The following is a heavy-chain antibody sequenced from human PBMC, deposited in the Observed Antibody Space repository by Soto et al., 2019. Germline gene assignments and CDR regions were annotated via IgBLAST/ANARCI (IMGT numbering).Heavy chain of an antibody. CDR1: GYTFTSYN. CDR2: INAGNGNT. Sequence: QVQLVQSGAEVKKPGASVKVSCKASGYTFTSYNMHWVRQAPGQRLEWMGWINAGNGNTKYSQKFQGRVTITRDTSANTAYMELSSLISEATAVYYCARPKDYADCLDYWGQGTLVTVSS. CDR3: ARPKDYADCLDY. V-gene: IGHV1-3*01. J-gene: IGHJ4*02. D-gene: IGHD4-17*01.